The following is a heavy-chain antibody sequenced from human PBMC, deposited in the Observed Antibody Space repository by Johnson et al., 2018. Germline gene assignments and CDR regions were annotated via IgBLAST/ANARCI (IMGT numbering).Heavy chain of an antibody. D-gene: IGHD1-26*01. V-gene: IGHV3-74*01. Sequence: VQLQESGGGLVQPGGSLRLSCAASGFTFNTYWMHWVRQAPGKGLVWASRINPDGIYTNYADSVKGRFTISRDNAKNTLYLQMNSLRAEDTAVYYCARDLVGATCDYWGQGTLVTVSS. CDR2: INPDGIYT. J-gene: IGHJ4*02. CDR1: GFTFNTYW. CDR3: ARDLVGATCDY.